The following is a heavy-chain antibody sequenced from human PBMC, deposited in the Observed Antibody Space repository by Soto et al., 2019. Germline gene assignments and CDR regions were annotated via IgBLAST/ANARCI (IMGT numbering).Heavy chain of an antibody. V-gene: IGHV1-46*01. J-gene: IGHJ4*02. CDR2: INPSGGST. CDR1: GSTFTSYY. CDR3: ARVINYYDNREAFDY. D-gene: IGHD3-22*01. Sequence: ASVKVSCKASGSTFTSYYMHWVRRAPGQGLEWMGIINPSGGSTSYAQKFQGSVTMTRDTSTSTVYMELSSLRSEDTAVYYCARVINYYDNREAFDYWGQGTLVTVSS.